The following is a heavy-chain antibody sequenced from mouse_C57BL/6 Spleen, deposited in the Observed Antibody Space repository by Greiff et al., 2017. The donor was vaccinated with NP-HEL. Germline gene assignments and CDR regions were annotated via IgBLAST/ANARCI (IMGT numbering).Heavy chain of an antibody. CDR3: TTRGNYNSGADY. J-gene: IGHJ2*01. Sequence: EVQLQQSGAELVRPGASVKLSCTASGFNIKDDYMHWVKQRPEQGLEWIGWIDPENGDTEYASKFQGKATITADTSSNTAYLQLSSLTSEDTAVYYCTTRGNYNSGADYWGQGTTLTVSS. CDR2: IDPENGDT. D-gene: IGHD2-1*01. V-gene: IGHV14-4*01. CDR1: GFNIKDDY.